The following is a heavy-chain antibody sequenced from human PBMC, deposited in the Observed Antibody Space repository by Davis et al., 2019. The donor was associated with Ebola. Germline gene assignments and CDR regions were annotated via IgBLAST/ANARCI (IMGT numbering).Heavy chain of an antibody. CDR1: RFSIINYW. Sequence: PGGSLRLSCVASRFSIINYWMSWVRQAPGKGLEWVAAISANRRSSYYADSVRGRFTISRDNSKDTLYLQMDSLTSEDTAFYYCSRRPETGFSPLDSWGQGALVTVSS. D-gene: IGHD3-9*01. J-gene: IGHJ4*02. V-gene: IGHV3-23*01. CDR3: SRRPETGFSPLDS. CDR2: ISANRRSS.